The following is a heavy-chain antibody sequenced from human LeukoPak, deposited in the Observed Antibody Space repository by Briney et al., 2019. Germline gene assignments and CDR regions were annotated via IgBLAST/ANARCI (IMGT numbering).Heavy chain of an antibody. V-gene: IGHV3-53*01. CDR2: IYSGGST. Sequence: GGSLRLSCAASGFTVSSNYMSWVRQAPGKGLEWVSVIYSGGSTYYADSVKGRFTISRDNSKNTLYLQMNSLRAKDTAVYYCARVWASTITPYYYYYMDVWGKGTTVTVSS. D-gene: IGHD1-14*01. J-gene: IGHJ6*03. CDR3: ARVWASTITPYYYYYMDV. CDR1: GFTVSSNY.